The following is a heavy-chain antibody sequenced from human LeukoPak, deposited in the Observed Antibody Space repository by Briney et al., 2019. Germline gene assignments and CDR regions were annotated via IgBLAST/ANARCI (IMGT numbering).Heavy chain of an antibody. Sequence: PAGSLRLSCAASGFTFSSYAMHWVRQAPGKGLEWVAVISYDGSNKYYADSVKGRFSISRDNSKNTLYLQMNSLRAEDTAVYYCARSYSSSWPTGDYFDYWGQGTLVSVSS. CDR1: GFTFSSYA. CDR2: ISYDGSNK. J-gene: IGHJ4*02. V-gene: IGHV3-30*04. D-gene: IGHD6-13*01. CDR3: ARSYSSSWPTGDYFDY.